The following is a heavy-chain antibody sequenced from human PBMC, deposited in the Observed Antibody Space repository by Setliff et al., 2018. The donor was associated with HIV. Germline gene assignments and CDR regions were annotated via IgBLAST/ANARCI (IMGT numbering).Heavy chain of an antibody. J-gene: IGHJ2*01. Sequence: LSLTCTVSGGSISSGSYYWSWIRQPAGKGLEWIGHIYTSGSTNYNPSLKSRVTISVDTSKNQFSLKLSSVTAADTAVYYCARGLSGGWYGYWYFDLWGRGTLVTVSS. CDR1: GGSISSGSYY. D-gene: IGHD6-19*01. V-gene: IGHV4-61*09. CDR2: IYTSGST. CDR3: ARGLSGGWYGYWYFDL.